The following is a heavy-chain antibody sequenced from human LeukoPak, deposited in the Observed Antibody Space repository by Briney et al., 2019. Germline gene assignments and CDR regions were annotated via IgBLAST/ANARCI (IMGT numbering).Heavy chain of an antibody. J-gene: IGHJ4*02. CDR3: ARGPGILRRYYFDY. D-gene: IGHD2-21*01. V-gene: IGHV1-69*13. Sequence: GASVKVSCKTSGGTLSRYAISWVRQAPGQGLEWMGEIIPIFGTANYAQKFQGRVTITADESTSTAYMELSRLRSDDTAVYYCARGPGILRRYYFDYWGQGTLVTVSS. CDR1: GGTLSRYA. CDR2: IIPIFGTA.